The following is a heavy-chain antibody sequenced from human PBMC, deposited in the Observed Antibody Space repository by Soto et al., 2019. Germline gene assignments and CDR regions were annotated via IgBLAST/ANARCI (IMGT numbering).Heavy chain of an antibody. J-gene: IGHJ4*02. D-gene: IGHD6-13*01. V-gene: IGHV3-30*03. Sequence: QVQLVESGGGVVQPGRSLRLSCAASGFTFSSYGMHWVRQAPGKGLEWVAVISYDGSNKYYADSVKGRFTISRDNSKNPLYLQMNSLRAEDTAVYYCASSGIAALLADYWGQGTLVTVSS. CDR1: GFTFSSYG. CDR3: ASSGIAALLADY. CDR2: ISYDGSNK.